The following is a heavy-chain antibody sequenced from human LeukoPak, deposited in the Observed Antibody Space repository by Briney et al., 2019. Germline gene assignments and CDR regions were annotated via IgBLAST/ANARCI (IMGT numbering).Heavy chain of an antibody. CDR2: IRSKANSYAT. J-gene: IGHJ6*03. CDR1: GFTFSGSA. CDR3: ARAGYYYYYMDV. V-gene: IGHV3-73*01. Sequence: PGGSLRLSCAASGFTFSGSAMHWVRQASGKGRAWVGRIRSKANSYATAYAASVKGRFTISRDDSKNTAYLQMNSLRAEDTAVYYCARAGYYYYYMDVWGKGTTVTISS.